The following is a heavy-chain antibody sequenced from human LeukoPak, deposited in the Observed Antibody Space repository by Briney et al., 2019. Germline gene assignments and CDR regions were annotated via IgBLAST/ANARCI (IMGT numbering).Heavy chain of an antibody. D-gene: IGHD2-2*01. Sequence: PSETLSLTCTVSGASISSYYWSWIRQPPGKGLEWIAYISYSGSTNYNPSLKSRVTISVDTSKNQFSLKLTSVTAADTAVYYCARPSSTSRWYFDLWGRGTLVTASS. CDR1: GASISSYY. V-gene: IGHV4-59*01. J-gene: IGHJ2*01. CDR2: ISYSGST. CDR3: ARPSSTSRWYFDL.